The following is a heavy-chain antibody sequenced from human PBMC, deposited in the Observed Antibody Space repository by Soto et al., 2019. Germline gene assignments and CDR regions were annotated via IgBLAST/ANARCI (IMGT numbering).Heavy chain of an antibody. Sequence: ASVKVSCKASGYTFTSYGISWVRQAPGQGLEWMGWISAYNGNTNYAQKLQGRVTMTTDTSTSTAYMELRSLRSDDTAVYYCARDPSPYYDYVWGSSARDYFDYWGQGTLVTVSS. V-gene: IGHV1-18*04. CDR3: ARDPSPYYDYVWGSSARDYFDY. J-gene: IGHJ4*02. CDR2: ISAYNGNT. D-gene: IGHD3-16*01. CDR1: GYTFTSYG.